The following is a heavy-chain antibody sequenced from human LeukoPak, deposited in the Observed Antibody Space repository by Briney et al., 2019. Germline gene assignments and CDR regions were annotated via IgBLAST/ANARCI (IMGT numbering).Heavy chain of an antibody. CDR2: INERATII. V-gene: IGHV3-74*01. D-gene: IGHD3-16*01. CDR3: VRDLILVWTPGDDFDH. Sequence: GGSLRLSCAASGFTFSNYWMHWVRQAPGKGLEWVSRINERATIISYADSVKGRFTISREDARNTLYLQMNSLTAEDTAVYYCVRDLILVWTPGDDFDHWGQGTLVTVPS. CDR1: GFTFSNYW. J-gene: IGHJ4*02.